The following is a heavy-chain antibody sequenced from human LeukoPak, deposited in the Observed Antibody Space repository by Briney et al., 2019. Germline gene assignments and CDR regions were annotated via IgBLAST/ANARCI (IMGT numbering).Heavy chain of an antibody. Sequence: SETLSLTCTVSGYSISSGYFWGWVRQPPGKGLEWIGSIYHSGSIYYNPSLKSRVTISVDTSKNQFSLKLSSVTAADTAVYYCARAGYGDSDFDYWGQGTLVTVSS. CDR3: ARAGYGDSDFDY. J-gene: IGHJ4*02. D-gene: IGHD4-17*01. CDR1: GYSISSGYF. V-gene: IGHV4-38-2*02. CDR2: IYHSGSI.